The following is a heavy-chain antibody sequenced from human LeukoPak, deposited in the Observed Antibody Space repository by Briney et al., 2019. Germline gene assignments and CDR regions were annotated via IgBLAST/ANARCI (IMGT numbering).Heavy chain of an antibody. CDR2: IYYSGST. CDR3: ARVSTRWTHGAFDI. J-gene: IGHJ3*02. CDR1: GGSISSYY. V-gene: IGHV4-59*01. Sequence: SETLSLTCTVSGGSISSYYWSWIRQPPGKGLEWIGYIYYSGSTNYNPSLKSRVTISVDTSKNQFSLKLSSVTAADTAVYYCARVSTRWTHGAFDIWGQGTMVTVSS. D-gene: IGHD1-1*01.